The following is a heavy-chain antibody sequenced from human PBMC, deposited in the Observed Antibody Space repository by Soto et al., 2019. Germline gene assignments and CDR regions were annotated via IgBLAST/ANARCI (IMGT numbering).Heavy chain of an antibody. V-gene: IGHV3-23*01. CDR3: AKGGYLEQ. CDR1: GFTFGTND. J-gene: IGHJ4*02. D-gene: IGHD1-1*01. CDR2: ISASAGST. Sequence: EVQLLESGGGLVQPGGSLRLSCAASGFTFGTNDMTWVRQAPGKGLEWVSAISASAGSTYYADYVKGRFTVSRDNFKNPLFLQMNSLRAEDTAVYYCAKGGYLEQWGQGTLVTVSS.